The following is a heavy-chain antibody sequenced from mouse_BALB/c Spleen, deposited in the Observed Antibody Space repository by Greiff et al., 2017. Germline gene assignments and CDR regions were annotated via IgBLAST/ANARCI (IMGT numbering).Heavy chain of an antibody. D-gene: IGHD2-10*02. Sequence: LVRPGTSVKVSCKASGYAFTNYLIEWVKQRPGQGLEWIGVINPGSGGTNYNEKFKGKATLTADKSSSTAYMQLSSLTSDDSAVYFCARYGNYVFYAMDYWGQGTSVTVSS. CDR1: GYAFTNYL. CDR3: ARYGNYVFYAMDY. J-gene: IGHJ4*01. V-gene: IGHV1-54*01. CDR2: INPGSGGT.